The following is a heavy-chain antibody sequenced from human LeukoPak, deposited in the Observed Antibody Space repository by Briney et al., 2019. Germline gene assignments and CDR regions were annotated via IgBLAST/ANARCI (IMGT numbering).Heavy chain of an antibody. V-gene: IGHV4-31*03. D-gene: IGHD3-22*01. CDR3: ARVDSSGYYDFDY. CDR1: GGSISSGGYY. CDR2: IYYSGST. J-gene: IGHJ4*02. Sequence: SETLSLTCTVSGGSISSGGYYWSWIRQHPGKGLEWIGYIYYSGSTYYNPSLKSRVTISVDTSKNQLSLKLSSVTAADTAVYYCARVDSSGYYDFDYWGQGTLVTVSS.